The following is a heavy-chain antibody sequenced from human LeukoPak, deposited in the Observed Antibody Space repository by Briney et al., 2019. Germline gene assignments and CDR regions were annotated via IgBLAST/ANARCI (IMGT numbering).Heavy chain of an antibody. Sequence: GGSLRLSCAASGFTFSSYSMNWVRQAPGEGLEWVSSISSSSSYIYYADSVKGRFTISRDNAKNSLYLQMNSLRAEDTAVYYCARGVLAARPGYFDYWGQGTLVTVSS. D-gene: IGHD6-6*01. V-gene: IGHV3-21*01. CDR2: ISSSSSYI. CDR1: GFTFSSYS. J-gene: IGHJ4*02. CDR3: ARGVLAARPGYFDY.